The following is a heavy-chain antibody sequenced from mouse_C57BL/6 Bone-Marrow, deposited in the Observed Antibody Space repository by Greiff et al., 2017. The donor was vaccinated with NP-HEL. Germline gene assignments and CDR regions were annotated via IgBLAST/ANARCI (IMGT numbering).Heavy chain of an antibody. D-gene: IGHD1-1*01. CDR3: ARGVTTVVSHWYFDV. CDR1: GYTFTSYD. CDR2: IYPRDGST. V-gene: IGHV1-85*01. J-gene: IGHJ1*03. Sequence: QVHVKQSGPELVKPGASVKLSCKASGYTFTSYDINWVKQRPGQGLEWIGWIYPRDGSTKYNEKFKGKATLTVDTSSSTAYMELHSLTSEDSAVYFCARGVTTVVSHWYFDVWGTGTTVTVSS.